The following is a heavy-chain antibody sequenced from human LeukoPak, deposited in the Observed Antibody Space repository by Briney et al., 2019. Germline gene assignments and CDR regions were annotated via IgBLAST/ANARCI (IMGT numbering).Heavy chain of an antibody. J-gene: IGHJ4*02. CDR2: VNHSGST. Sequence: SETLSLTCAVYGGSFSGYYWSWIRQPPGKGLEWIGEVNHSGSTNYNPSLKSRVTISVDTSKNQFSLKLSSVTAADTAVYYCARDGEYGSGTPSDYWGQGTLVTVSS. CDR1: GGSFSGYY. CDR3: ARDGEYGSGTPSDY. V-gene: IGHV4-34*01. D-gene: IGHD3-10*01.